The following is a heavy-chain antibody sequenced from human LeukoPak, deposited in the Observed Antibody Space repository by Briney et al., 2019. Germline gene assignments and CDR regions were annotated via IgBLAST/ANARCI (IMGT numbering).Heavy chain of an antibody. CDR2: ISSSGSTI. Sequence: TGGSLRLSCAASGFTFSDYYMSWIRQAPGKGLEWVSYISSSGSTIYYADSVKGRFTIFRDNAKNSLYLQMNSLRAEDTAVYYCARGAAAGTTFVGYWGQGTLVTVSS. D-gene: IGHD6-13*01. J-gene: IGHJ4*02. CDR1: GFTFSDYY. CDR3: ARGAAAGTTFVGY. V-gene: IGHV3-11*04.